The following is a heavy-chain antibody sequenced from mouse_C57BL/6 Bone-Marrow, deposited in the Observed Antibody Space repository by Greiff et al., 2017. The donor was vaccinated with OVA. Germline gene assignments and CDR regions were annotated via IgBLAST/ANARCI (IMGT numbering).Heavy chain of an antibody. CDR2: IYPRSGNT. CDR1: GYTFTSYG. D-gene: IGHD2-3*01. V-gene: IGHV1-81*01. J-gene: IGHJ1*03. Sequence: VQLQQSGAELARPGASVKLSCKASGYTFTSYGISWVKQRTGQGLEWIGEIYPRSGNTYYNEKFKGKATLTEDKSSSTAYMELRSLTSEDSAVYFCARSRWLLRGYWYFDVWGTGTTVTVSS. CDR3: ARSRWLLRGYWYFDV.